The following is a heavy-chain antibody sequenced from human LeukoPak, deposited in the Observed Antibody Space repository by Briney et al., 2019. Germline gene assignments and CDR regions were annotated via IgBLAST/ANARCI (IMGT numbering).Heavy chain of an antibody. CDR1: GFTFSSYA. CDR3: AKDDRAAAIPSAEYFQH. J-gene: IGHJ1*01. CDR2: ISGSGFST. V-gene: IGHV3-23*01. Sequence: GGSLRLSCAASGFTFSSYAMSWVRQAPGKGLEWVSAISGSGFSTYYADSVKGRFTISRDNSKNTLYLQMNSLRAEDTAVYYCAKDDRAAAIPSAEYFQHWGQGTLVTVSS. D-gene: IGHD2-2*01.